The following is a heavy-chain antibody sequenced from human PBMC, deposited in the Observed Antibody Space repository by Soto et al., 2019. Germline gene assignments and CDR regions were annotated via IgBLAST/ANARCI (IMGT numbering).Heavy chain of an antibody. CDR1: GGSFSGYY. Sequence: SETLSLTCAVYGGSFSGYYWSWIRQPPGKGLEWIGEINHSGSTNYNPSLKSRVTISVDTSKNQFSLKLSSVTAADTAVYYCARGLIKRLSARYYYYMDVWGKGTTVTVSS. J-gene: IGHJ6*03. CDR2: INHSGST. D-gene: IGHD3-16*01. V-gene: IGHV4-34*01. CDR3: ARGLIKRLSARYYYYMDV.